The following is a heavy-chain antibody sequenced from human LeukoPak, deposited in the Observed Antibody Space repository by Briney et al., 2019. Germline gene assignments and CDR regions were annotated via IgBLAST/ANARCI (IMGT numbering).Heavy chain of an antibody. J-gene: IGHJ6*01. Sequence: SETLSLTCSVSGGSINSHYWNWIRRPPGKGLEWIGYIYYNGNTNYNPSLKSRVTMSVDTSKNLFSLKVSSVTAADTAVYYCARGRSNNYVIDVCGEGATVT. CDR3: ARGRSNNYVIDV. CDR1: GGSINSHY. V-gene: IGHV4-59*11. CDR2: IYYNGNT. D-gene: IGHD1-26*01.